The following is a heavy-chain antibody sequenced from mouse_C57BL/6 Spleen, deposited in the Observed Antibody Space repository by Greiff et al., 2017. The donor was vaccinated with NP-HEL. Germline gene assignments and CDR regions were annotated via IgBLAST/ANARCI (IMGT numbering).Heavy chain of an antibody. D-gene: IGHD2-4*01. CDR1: GYTFTSYW. Sequence: QVQLQQPGAELVKPGASVKLSCKASGYTFTSYWMHWVKQRPGQGLEWIGMIHPNSGSTNYNEKFKSKATLTVDKSSSTAYMQLSSLTSEGSAVYYWARCSYDYDEAYYAMDYWGQGTSVTVSS. CDR2: IHPNSGST. CDR3: ARCSYDYDEAYYAMDY. J-gene: IGHJ4*01. V-gene: IGHV1-64*01.